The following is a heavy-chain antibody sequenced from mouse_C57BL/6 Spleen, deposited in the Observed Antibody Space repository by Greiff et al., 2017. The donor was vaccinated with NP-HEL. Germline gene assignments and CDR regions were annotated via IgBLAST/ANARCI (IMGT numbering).Heavy chain of an antibody. CDR2: IYPGSGNT. V-gene: IGHV1-76*01. CDR1: GYTFTDYY. Sequence: QVQLQQSVAELVRPGASVKLSCKASGYTFTDYYINWVKQRPGQGLEWIARIYPGSGNTYYNEKFKGKATLTAEKSSSTAYMQLSSLTSEDSAVYFCARWDYGSFAYWGQGTLVTVSA. CDR3: ARWDYGSFAY. D-gene: IGHD1-1*01. J-gene: IGHJ3*01.